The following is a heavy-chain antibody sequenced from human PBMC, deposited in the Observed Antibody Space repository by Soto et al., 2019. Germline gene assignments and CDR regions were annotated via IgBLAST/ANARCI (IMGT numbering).Heavy chain of an antibody. V-gene: IGHV1-18*01. Sequence: XSVKVPCQASGYSLISYGSGWVRQAPGQGLEWMGWISAYNGNTNYAQKLQGRVTMTTDTSTSTAYMELRSLRSDDTAVYYCERLHLGSYSWFDPWGQGTLVTVSS. CDR2: ISAYNGNT. CDR3: ERLHLGSYSWFDP. CDR1: GYSLISYG. D-gene: IGHD1-26*01. J-gene: IGHJ5*02.